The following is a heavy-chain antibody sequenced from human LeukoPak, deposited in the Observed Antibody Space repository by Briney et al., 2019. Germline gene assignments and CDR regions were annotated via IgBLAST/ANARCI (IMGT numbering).Heavy chain of an antibody. Sequence: GGSLRLSCAGSGFTFGDFPLTWVRQAPGKGLEWVGYIRAKAYGGTTEYAASVKGRFTILRDDSKRIAYLQMNSPQTEDTGIYYCTRGSGRFEYWGQGALVTVSS. CDR2: IRAKAYGGTT. CDR1: GFTFGDFP. J-gene: IGHJ4*02. D-gene: IGHD2-15*01. CDR3: TRGSGRFEY. V-gene: IGHV3-49*04.